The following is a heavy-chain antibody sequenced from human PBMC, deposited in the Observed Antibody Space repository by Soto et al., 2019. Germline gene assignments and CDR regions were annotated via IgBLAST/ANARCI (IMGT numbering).Heavy chain of an antibody. CDR3: AKGRGREAAGTRWFDP. CDR1: GFTFSSYA. Sequence: EVQLLESGGGLVQPGGSLRLSCAASGFTFSSYAMSWVRQAPGKGLEWVSAISGSGGSTYYADSVKGRFTISRDNSKNTRDLTMNSLGDEDTAVYYCAKGRGREAAGTRWFDPSGGGTLVTVSA. V-gene: IGHV3-23*01. CDR2: ISGSGGST. D-gene: IGHD6-13*01. J-gene: IGHJ5*02.